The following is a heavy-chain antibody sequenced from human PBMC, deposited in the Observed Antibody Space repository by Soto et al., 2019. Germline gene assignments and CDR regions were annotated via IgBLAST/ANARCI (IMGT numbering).Heavy chain of an antibody. J-gene: IGHJ6*02. CDR1: GFSFSSFA. D-gene: IGHD5-12*01. CDR2: ISGSADST. V-gene: IGHV3-23*01. CDR3: AKLRGATIYAILVYGMHV. Sequence: EVQLLESGGGFIHPGGSLRLSCAASGFSFSSFAMNWVRQAPGKGLEWVSIISGSADSTFYADSVKGRFTISRDNSKSPLYLQINCLAAKDTAVYHCAKLRGATIYAILVYGMHVWGQGTTVTVSS.